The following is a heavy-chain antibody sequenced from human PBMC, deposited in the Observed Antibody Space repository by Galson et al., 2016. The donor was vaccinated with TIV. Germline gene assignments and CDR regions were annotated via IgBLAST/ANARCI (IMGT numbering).Heavy chain of an antibody. Sequence: CKASGGIFNSYAVSWVRQAPGQGLEWMGGIIGIFGTANYAQKFQGRVTITADKSSSTVYMELSSLRSADTAVYYCARGDTYYESTFDYWGQGTLVTVSS. CDR1: GGIFNSYA. D-gene: IGHD3-22*01. J-gene: IGHJ4*02. V-gene: IGHV1-69*06. CDR2: IIGIFGTA. CDR3: ARGDTYYESTFDY.